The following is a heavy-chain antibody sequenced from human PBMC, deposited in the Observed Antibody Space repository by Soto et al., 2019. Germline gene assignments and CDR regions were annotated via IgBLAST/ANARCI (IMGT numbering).Heavy chain of an antibody. Sequence: ASVKVSCKACGYNFTNSGISWVGQAPGQGLEWMGWISAYNGNTNYAQNLQGRVTMTTDTSTSTAYMELRSLRSDDTAVYYCARVDVLRFLEWLIWGQGTLVTVSS. V-gene: IGHV1-18*04. D-gene: IGHD3-3*01. CDR2: ISAYNGNT. CDR3: ARVDVLRFLEWLI. CDR1: GYNFTNSG. J-gene: IGHJ4*02.